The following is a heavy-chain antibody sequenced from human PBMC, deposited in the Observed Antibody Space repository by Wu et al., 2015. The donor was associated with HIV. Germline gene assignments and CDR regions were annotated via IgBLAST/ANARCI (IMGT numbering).Heavy chain of an antibody. CDR3: ARDHDILTAYAAFDI. J-gene: IGHJ3*02. D-gene: IGHD3-9*01. V-gene: IGHV1-18*01. CDR2: ITVYNGNT. CDR1: GYTFTSYG. Sequence: QVQLVQSGGEVKKPGASVKVSCKASGYTFTSYGISWVRQAPGQGLEWMGWITVYNGNTNYAQNLQGRVTMTTDRSTTTAYMELTSLRPDDTAVYYCARDHDILTAYAAFDIWGQGTMV.